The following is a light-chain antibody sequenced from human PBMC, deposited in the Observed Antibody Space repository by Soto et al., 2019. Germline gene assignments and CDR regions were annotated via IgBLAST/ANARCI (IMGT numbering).Light chain of an antibody. J-gene: IGKJ4*01. V-gene: IGKV3-15*01. CDR3: WQYSDWPPLT. CDR1: QTLYSN. CDR2: GAS. Sequence: VVSQSTAALSLTQAARAILSCRASQTLYSNLSGYQQKPGQAPRLLIYGASTRTASIPARFIGSGSCTKFTLTISSRLAQDVAVYYCWQYSDWPPLTFGGGTKVDIK.